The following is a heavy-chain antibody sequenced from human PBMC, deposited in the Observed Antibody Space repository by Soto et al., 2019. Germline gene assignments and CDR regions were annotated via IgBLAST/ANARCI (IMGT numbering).Heavy chain of an antibody. CDR2: ISYDGSNK. Sequence: GGSLRLSCAASGFTFSSYAMHWVRQAPGKGLEWVAAISYDGSNKYYADSVKGRFTISRDNSKNTLYLQMNSLRAEDTAVYYCARERCSGGSCSYYYGMDVRGQGTTVTVSS. CDR1: GFTFSSYA. CDR3: ARERCSGGSCSYYYGMDV. J-gene: IGHJ6*02. V-gene: IGHV3-30-3*01. D-gene: IGHD2-15*01.